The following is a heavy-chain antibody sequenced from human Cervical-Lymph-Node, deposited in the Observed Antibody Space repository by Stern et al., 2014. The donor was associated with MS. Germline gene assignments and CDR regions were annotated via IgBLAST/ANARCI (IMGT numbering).Heavy chain of an antibody. V-gene: IGHV3-33*01. CDR1: GFDFSNHG. Sequence: VQLVESGGGVVQPGRSLRLSCAASGFDFSNHGMHWVRQAPGAGLEWVATVWYDGSNKKYGYSVKGRFPISRDNSKSTLYLQMTSLRDDDTAVYFCARDPDGYGDDETLFYGMDVWGQGTTVIVSS. J-gene: IGHJ6*02. D-gene: IGHD4-17*01. CDR2: VWYDGSNK. CDR3: ARDPDGYGDDETLFYGMDV.